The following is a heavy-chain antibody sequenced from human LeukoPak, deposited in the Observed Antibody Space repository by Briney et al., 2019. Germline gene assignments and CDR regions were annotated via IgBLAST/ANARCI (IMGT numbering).Heavy chain of an antibody. CDR3: ARSSSSAMDV. Sequence: VASVKVSCKASGYTFTGYYMHWVRQAPGQGLEWMGWINPNSGGTNYAQKLQGRVTMTRDTSISTAYMELSSLRSEDTAVYYCARSSSSAMDVWGKGTTVTVSS. CDR2: INPNSGGT. CDR1: GYTFTGYY. V-gene: IGHV1-2*02. D-gene: IGHD6-6*01. J-gene: IGHJ6*03.